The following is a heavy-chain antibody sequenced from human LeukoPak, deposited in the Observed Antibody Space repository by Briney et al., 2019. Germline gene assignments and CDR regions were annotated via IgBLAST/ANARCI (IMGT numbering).Heavy chain of an antibody. CDR3: ARDPPITMVRGAKPLPDY. V-gene: IGHV1-69*04. J-gene: IGHJ4*02. Sequence: PVASVKVSCKASGYTFTMYYIHWVRQAPGQGLEWMGRIIPILGIANYAQKFQGRVTITADKSTSTAYMELSSLRSEDTAVYYCARDPPITMVRGAKPLPDYWGQGTLVTVSS. CDR2: IIPILGIA. D-gene: IGHD3-10*01. CDR1: GYTFTMYY.